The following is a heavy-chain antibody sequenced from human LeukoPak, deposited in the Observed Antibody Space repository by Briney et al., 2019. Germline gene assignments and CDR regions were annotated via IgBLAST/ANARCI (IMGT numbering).Heavy chain of an antibody. V-gene: IGHV1-46*03. CDR1: GYTFTSYD. J-gene: IGHJ4*02. Sequence: ASVKVSXKASGYTFTSYDINWVRQATGQGLEWMGVINPGDGSTNYAQKFQGRVTMTRDTSTSTIYMELSSLRSEDTAVYYCARVGQLVFDYWGPGILVTVSS. D-gene: IGHD6-6*01. CDR3: ARVGQLVFDY. CDR2: INPGDGST.